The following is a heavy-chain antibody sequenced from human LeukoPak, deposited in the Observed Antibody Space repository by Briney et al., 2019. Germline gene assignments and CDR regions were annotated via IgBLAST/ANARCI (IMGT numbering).Heavy chain of an antibody. CDR3: ARTGVVPAAMRFDY. CDR1: GGSISSGGYS. CDR2: INHSGST. Sequence: SQTLSLTCAVSGGSISSGGYSWSWIRQPPGKGLEWIGEINHSGSTNYNPSLKSRVTISVDTSKNQFSLKLSSVTAADTAVYYCARTGVVPAAMRFDYWGQGTLVTVSS. V-gene: IGHV4-30-2*01. J-gene: IGHJ4*02. D-gene: IGHD2-2*01.